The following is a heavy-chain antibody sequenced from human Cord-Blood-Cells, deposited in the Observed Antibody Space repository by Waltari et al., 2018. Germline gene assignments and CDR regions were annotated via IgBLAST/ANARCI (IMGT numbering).Heavy chain of an antibody. Sequence: ELQLVESGGGLIQPGGSLILSCAASGFTASSNYRSAVRQAPGKGLEWVSVIYSGGSTYYADSVKGRFTISRDNSKNTLYLQMNSLRAEDTAVYYCARAGSYYAFDIWGQGTMVTVSS. CDR2: IYSGGST. J-gene: IGHJ3*02. D-gene: IGHD1-26*01. CDR1: GFTASSNY. CDR3: ARAGSYYAFDI. V-gene: IGHV3-53*01.